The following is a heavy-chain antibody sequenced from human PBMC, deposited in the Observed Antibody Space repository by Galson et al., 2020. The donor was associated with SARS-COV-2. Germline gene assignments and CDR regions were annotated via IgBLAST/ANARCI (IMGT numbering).Heavy chain of an antibody. V-gene: IGHV3-23*01. CDR1: GFTFSSYA. CDR3: AKDIREIAAAGGVFYCYYGMDV. Sequence: GGSLRLSCAASGFTFSSYAMSWVRQAPGKGLEWVSAISGSGGSTYYADSVKGRFTISRDNSKNTLYLQMNSLRTEDTAVYYCAKDIREIAAAGGVFYCYYGMDVWGQGTTVTVAS. J-gene: IGHJ6*02. CDR2: ISGSGGST. D-gene: IGHD6-13*01.